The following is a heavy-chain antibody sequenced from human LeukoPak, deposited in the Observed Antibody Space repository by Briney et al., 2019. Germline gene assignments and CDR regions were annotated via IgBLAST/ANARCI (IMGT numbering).Heavy chain of an antibody. CDR1: GXSFSSYE. J-gene: IGHJ2*01. D-gene: IGHD2-8*01. V-gene: IGHV3-48*03. Sequence: GGSLRLSCAASGXSFSSYEMNWVRQAPGKGLEWVSYISSSGSAIYSAASVKGRSTISRDNAKNSLYLQMNSLRAEDTAVYYCARGQYCTNGVCTDYWYFDLWGRGTLVTVSS. CDR3: ARGQYCTNGVCTDYWYFDL. CDR2: ISSSGSAI.